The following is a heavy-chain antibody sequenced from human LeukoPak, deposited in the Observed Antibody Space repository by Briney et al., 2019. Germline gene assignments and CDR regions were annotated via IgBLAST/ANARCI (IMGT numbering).Heavy chain of an antibody. V-gene: IGHV3-74*01. J-gene: IGHJ4*02. D-gene: IGHD3-9*01. Sequence: GGSLRLSCAASGFTFSRYWMHWVRQAPGKGLVWVSRINSDGSSTSYADSVKGRFTISRDNAKNSLSLQMNSLRAEDTAVYYCARDSIYYDFLTGYQSPPNFDCWGQGTLVTVSS. CDR2: INSDGSST. CDR3: ARDSIYYDFLTGYQSPPNFDC. CDR1: GFTFSRYW.